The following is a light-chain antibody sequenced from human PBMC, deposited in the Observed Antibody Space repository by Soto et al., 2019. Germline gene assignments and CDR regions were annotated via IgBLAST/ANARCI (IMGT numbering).Light chain of an antibody. V-gene: IGLV2-23*02. J-gene: IGLJ2*01. CDR3: CSYAGSSTLV. CDR1: STDVGVYNL. Sequence: QSVLTQPASVSGSPGQSITISCTGASTDVGVYNLVSWYQHHPGKAPKLMIFGVSKRPSGVSNRFSGPKSGNTASLTISGLQAEDEADYYCCSYAGSSTLVFGGGTKVTVL. CDR2: GVS.